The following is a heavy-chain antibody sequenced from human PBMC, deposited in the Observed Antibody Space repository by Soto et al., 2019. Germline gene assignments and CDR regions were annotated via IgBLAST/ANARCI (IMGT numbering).Heavy chain of an antibody. CDR2: ISAYNGNT. D-gene: IGHD2-2*01. CDR1: GYTFTSYG. V-gene: IGHV1-18*04. J-gene: IGHJ5*02. CDR3: ARVSWGYCSSTSCYGGWFDP. Sequence: ASVKVSCKASGYTFTSYGISWLRQAPGQGLEWMGWISAYNGNTNYAQKLQGRVTMTTDTSTSTAYMELRSLRSDDTAVYYCARVSWGYCSSTSCYGGWFDPWGQGTLVTVSS.